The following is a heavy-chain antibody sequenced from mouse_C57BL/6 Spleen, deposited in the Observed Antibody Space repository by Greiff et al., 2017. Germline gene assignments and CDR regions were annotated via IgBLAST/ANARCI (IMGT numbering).Heavy chain of an antibody. Sequence: EVQGVESGGGLVKPGGSLKLSCAASGFTFSDYGMHWVRQAPEKGLEWVAYISSGSSTIYYADTVKGRFPISRDNAKNTLFLQMTSPRSEDTAMYYCARGYDGYYDYWGQGTTLTVSS. D-gene: IGHD2-3*01. CDR2: ISSGSSTI. CDR1: GFTFSDYG. J-gene: IGHJ2*01. CDR3: ARGYDGYYDY. V-gene: IGHV5-17*01.